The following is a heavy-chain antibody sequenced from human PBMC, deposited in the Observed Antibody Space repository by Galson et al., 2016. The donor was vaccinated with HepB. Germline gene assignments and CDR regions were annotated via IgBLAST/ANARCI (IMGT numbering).Heavy chain of an antibody. D-gene: IGHD2-8*02. J-gene: IGHJ5*01. CDR2: ISGDGINT. CDR3: AKDAGGAIMFDS. V-gene: IGHV3-23*01. CDR1: GFTVSSHY. Sequence: SLRLSCAASGFTVSSHYMGWVRQAPGKGLEWVSSISGDGINTHYADSVKGRFIISRDNSKNMVHLQMNSLRAEDTAVYYCAKDAGGAIMFDSWGHGTLVTVSS.